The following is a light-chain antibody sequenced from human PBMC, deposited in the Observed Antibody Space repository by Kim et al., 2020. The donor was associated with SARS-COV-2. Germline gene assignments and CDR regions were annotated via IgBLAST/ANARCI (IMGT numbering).Light chain of an antibody. V-gene: IGKV1-27*01. CDR1: QDIANS. CDR3: QKYNSAPWT. Sequence: ASVGDRVTITGRASQDIANSLAWYQQKPGKVPQVLIYAASTLQSGVPSRFSGSGSGTEFTLTICSLQTEDVATYYCQKYNSAPWTFGPGTKVEIK. CDR2: AAS. J-gene: IGKJ1*01.